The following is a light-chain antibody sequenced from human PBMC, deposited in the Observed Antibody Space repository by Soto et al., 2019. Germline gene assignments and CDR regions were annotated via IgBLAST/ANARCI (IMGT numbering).Light chain of an antibody. CDR1: SSDVCGYNY. J-gene: IGLJ1*01. Sequence: QSVQTQPASVSGSPGQSINISCTGTSSDVCGYNYVSWYQHHPGKAPKLIIYDVSNRPSGVSNPFSGSKSGNTASLTISGLQPEDEADYYCSSYTTSNTRQIVFGTGTKVTVL. V-gene: IGLV2-14*03. CDR2: DVS. CDR3: SSYTTSNTRQIV.